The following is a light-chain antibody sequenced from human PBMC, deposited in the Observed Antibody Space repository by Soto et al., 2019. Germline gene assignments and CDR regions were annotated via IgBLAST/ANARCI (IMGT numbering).Light chain of an antibody. CDR3: QQYGDLPPT. J-gene: IGKJ1*01. Sequence: EIVLTQSPDTLSLSPGERATLSCRASQSVTYDQLAWYRQTPGQAPRLLIYGASSRAAGIPDRFSGSGSGTDFTLTISRLEPEDFVVYHCQQYGDLPPTFGQGTKVVIK. CDR2: GAS. CDR1: QSVTYDQ. V-gene: IGKV3-20*01.